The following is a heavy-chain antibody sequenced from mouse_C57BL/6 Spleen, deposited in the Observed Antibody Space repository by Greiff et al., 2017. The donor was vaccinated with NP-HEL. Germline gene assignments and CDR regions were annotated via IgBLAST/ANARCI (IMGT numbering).Heavy chain of an antibody. J-gene: IGHJ1*03. Sequence: VQGVESGAELVRPGTSVKMSCKASGYTFTNYWIGWAKQRPGHGLEWIGDIYPGGGYTNYNEKFKGKATLTADKSSSTAYMQFSSLTSEDSAIYYCARAGSSPYWYFDVWGTGTTVTVSS. CDR2: IYPGGGYT. CDR3: ARAGSSPYWYFDV. V-gene: IGHV1-63*01. CDR1: GYTFTNYW. D-gene: IGHD1-1*01.